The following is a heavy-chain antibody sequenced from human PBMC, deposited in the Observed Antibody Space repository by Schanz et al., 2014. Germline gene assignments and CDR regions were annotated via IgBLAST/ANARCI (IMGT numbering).Heavy chain of an antibody. Sequence: QEQLVQSGAELKNPGASVKVSCKASGYSFSAYYIHWMRQAPGQGLEWLGRFTHISQKFQGRVTMTRDTSSTTAYMELNSLRSDDTAVYYCVRELSGGTFDYWGQGALVTVSS. CDR1: GYSFSAYY. CDR2: FT. J-gene: IGHJ4*02. V-gene: IGHV1-2*06. D-gene: IGHD1-1*01. CDR3: VRELSGGTFDY.